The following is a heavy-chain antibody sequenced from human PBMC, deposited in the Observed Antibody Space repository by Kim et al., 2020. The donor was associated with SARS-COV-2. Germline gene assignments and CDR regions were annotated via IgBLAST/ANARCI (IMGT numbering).Heavy chain of an antibody. CDR1: GGSISSSSYY. D-gene: IGHD2-2*01. CDR3: ARRVGALRRGGWFDP. CDR2: IYYSGST. Sequence: SETLSLTCTVSGGSISSSSYYWGWIRQPPGKGLEWIGSIYYSGSTYYNPSLKSRVTISVDTSKNQFSLKLSSVTAADTAVYYCARRVGALRRGGWFDPWGQGTLVTVSS. V-gene: IGHV4-39*07. J-gene: IGHJ5*02.